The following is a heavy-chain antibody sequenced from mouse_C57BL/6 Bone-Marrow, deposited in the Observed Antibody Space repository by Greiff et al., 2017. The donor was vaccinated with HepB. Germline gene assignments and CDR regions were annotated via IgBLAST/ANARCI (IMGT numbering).Heavy chain of an antibody. CDR2: INPSTGGT. J-gene: IGHJ2*01. V-gene: IGHV1-42*01. CDR1: GYSFTGYY. D-gene: IGHD2-5*01. CDR3: ARETGYYSNSIDY. Sequence: EVQLQQSGPELVKPGASVKISCKASGYSFTGYYMNWVKQSPEKSLEWIGEINPSTGGTTYNQKFKAKATLTVDKSSSTAYMQLKSLTSEDSAVYYCARETGYYSNSIDYWGQGTTLTVSS.